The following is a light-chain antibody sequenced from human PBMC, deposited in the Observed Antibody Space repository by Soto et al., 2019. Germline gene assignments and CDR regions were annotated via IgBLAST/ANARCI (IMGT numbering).Light chain of an antibody. CDR2: DES. J-gene: IGKJ5*01. V-gene: IGKV1-33*01. CDR3: QQYDDLPIT. Sequence: DIDMNQSPSSLSASVGDRVTITCQASPDISNFLNWYQQKPGTAPKLLIYDESKLETGVPSRFSGSRSETHLNLPINSLQPEDVATYYCQQYDDLPITFGQGTRREIK. CDR1: PDISNF.